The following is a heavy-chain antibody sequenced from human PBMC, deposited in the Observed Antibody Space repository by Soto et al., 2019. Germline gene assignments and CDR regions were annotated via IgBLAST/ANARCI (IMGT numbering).Heavy chain of an antibody. D-gene: IGHD1-1*01. Sequence: QIHLEQSRIEMKEPGTSLKISCATSGYSFTNYGISWVRQAPGQGLEWMGWISGYNGNTKYAQIFHDRVVMTADKFTSTGYFEMRNLISNYTSVYYCARAHTWVTGRVGNHWGQGTKVTVSS. J-gene: IGHJ4*02. V-gene: IGHV1-18*01. CDR1: GYSFTNYG. CDR3: ARAHTWVTGRVGNH. CDR2: ISGYNGNT.